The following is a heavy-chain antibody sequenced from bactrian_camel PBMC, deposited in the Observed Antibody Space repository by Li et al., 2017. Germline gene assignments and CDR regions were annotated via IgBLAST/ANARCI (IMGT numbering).Heavy chain of an antibody. Sequence: HVQLVESGGGSVQAGGSLRLSCGASGYIFESCGMAWYRQAPGREREWVANITNVGTTNYVDSVKGRFAISRDNAKNTVYLQMNNLKSDDTALYYCVTVLLRGSVVETDFGYWGRGTQVTVS. CDR1: GYIFESCG. CDR3: VTVLLRGSVVETDFGY. D-gene: IGHD2*01. V-gene: IGHV3S53*01. J-gene: IGHJ6*01. CDR2: ITNVGTT.